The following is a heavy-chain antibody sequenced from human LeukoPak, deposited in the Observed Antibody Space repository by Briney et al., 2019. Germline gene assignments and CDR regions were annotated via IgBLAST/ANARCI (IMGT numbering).Heavy chain of an antibody. D-gene: IGHD3-22*01. J-gene: IGHJ4*02. CDR1: GFTFSSYE. V-gene: IGHV3-48*03. CDR2: ISSSGSTI. Sequence: GGSLRLSCAAPGFTFSSYEMNWVRQAPGKGLEWVSYISSSGSTIYYADSVKGRFTISRDNAKNSLYLQMNSLRAEDTAVYYCARGVKYYYDSSGPDFDYWGQGTLVTVSS. CDR3: ARGVKYYYDSSGPDFDY.